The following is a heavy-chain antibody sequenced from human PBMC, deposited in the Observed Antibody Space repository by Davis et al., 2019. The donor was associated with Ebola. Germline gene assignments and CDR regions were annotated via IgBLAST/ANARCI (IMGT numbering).Heavy chain of an antibody. Sequence: GESLKISCAASGFTFSSYAMSWVRQAPGKGLEWVSAISGSGGSTYYADSVKGRFTISRDNSKNTVYLQMNSLRPEDTAVYYCAKERLMGVVVVAATQGMEVWGQGTTVTVSS. CDR1: GFTFSSYA. D-gene: IGHD2-15*01. CDR3: AKERLMGVVVVAATQGMEV. CDR2: ISGSGGST. V-gene: IGHV3-23*01. J-gene: IGHJ6*02.